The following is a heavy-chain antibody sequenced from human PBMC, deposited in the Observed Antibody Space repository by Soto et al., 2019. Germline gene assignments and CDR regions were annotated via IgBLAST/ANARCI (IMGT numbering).Heavy chain of an antibody. V-gene: IGHV4-59*01. Sequence: QLQLQESGPGLVKPSEPLSLTCSVSGGSISGYYWSWIRQLPEKGLEWIGYISPSGSTNYSPSLKSRVTISVDTSKNHLSLMLGSVTAADAAVYYCAKDAYGGHFYYYAMDVWGQGTTVTVSS. CDR1: GGSISGYY. CDR2: ISPSGST. J-gene: IGHJ6*02. D-gene: IGHD4-17*01. CDR3: AKDAYGGHFYYYAMDV.